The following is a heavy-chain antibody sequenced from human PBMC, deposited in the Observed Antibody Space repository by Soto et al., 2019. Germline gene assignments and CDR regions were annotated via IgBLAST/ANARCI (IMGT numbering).Heavy chain of an antibody. Sequence: QVQLVQSGDEVKKPGASVKVSCQASGYTFSDYAISWVRQAPGQGLEWMGWISASTRNTDQAQNCQVIVIMTLDRSTDTAYMEMRNLRSDDTAVYYCVRCYCSVGSCYACWHFDLWGRGTLVTVSS. D-gene: IGHD2-15*01. J-gene: IGHJ2*01. CDR2: ISASTRNT. V-gene: IGHV1-18*01. CDR1: GYTFSDYA. CDR3: VRCYCSVGSCYACWHFDL.